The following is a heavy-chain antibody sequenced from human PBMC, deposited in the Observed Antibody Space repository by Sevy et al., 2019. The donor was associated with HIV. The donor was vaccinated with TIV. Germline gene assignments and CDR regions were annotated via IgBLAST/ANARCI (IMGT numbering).Heavy chain of an antibody. CDR1: AYTFTGHY. CDR2: INPNSGGT. CDR3: ARGGVVVEPAARGYFDY. J-gene: IGHJ4*02. Sequence: ASVKVSCKASAYTFTGHYIHWVRQAPGQGLECMGWINPNSGGTIYAQKFQGRVTMTRDTSISTAYMELSRLRSADSAVYYCARGGVVVEPAARGYFDYWGQGTLVTVSS. V-gene: IGHV1-2*02. D-gene: IGHD2-2*01.